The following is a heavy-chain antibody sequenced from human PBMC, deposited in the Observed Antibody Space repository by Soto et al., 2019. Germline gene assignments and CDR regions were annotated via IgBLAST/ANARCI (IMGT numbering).Heavy chain of an antibody. CDR1: GFTFSGSA. V-gene: IGHV3-73*01. D-gene: IGHD5-12*01. CDR3: KTRRYGYNEFYS. Sequence: PGGSLRLSCAASGFTFSGSAMHWARQASGKGLEWVGGIRNKANSYATAYTASVKGRITISRDDSKNKAYLKMNSLKTEDTSVYYCKTRRYGYNEFYSWAQQSLVTVSS. CDR2: IRNKANSYAT. J-gene: IGHJ4*02.